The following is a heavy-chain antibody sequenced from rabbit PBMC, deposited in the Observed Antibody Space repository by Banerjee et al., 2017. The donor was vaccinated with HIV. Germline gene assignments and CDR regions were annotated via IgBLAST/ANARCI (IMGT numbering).Heavy chain of an antibody. D-gene: IGHD2-1*01. J-gene: IGHJ4*01. CDR3: ARSTMTLVYFNL. V-gene: IGHV1S40*01. CDR2: IYTGSGGNT. Sequence: QSLEESGGDLVKPGASLTLTCTASGLDFSSYSMSWVRQAPGKGLEWIACIYTGSGGNTNYASWAKGRFTISKTSSTTVTLQMTSLTAADTATYFCARSTMTLVYFNLWGPGTLVTDS. CDR1: GLDFSSYS.